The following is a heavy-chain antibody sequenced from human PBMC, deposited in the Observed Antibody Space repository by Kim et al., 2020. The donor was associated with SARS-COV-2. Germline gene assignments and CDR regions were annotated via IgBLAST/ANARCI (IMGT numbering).Heavy chain of an antibody. CDR3: ARGEPVYYYGSGSYYQHFQH. J-gene: IGHJ1*01. CDR1: GFTFSSYA. D-gene: IGHD3-10*01. V-gene: IGHV3-30-3*01. Sequence: GGSLRLSFAASGFTFSSYAMHWVRQAPGKGLEWVAVISYDGSNKYYADSVKGRFTISRDNSKNTLYLQMNSLRAEDTAVYYCARGEPVYYYGSGSYYQHFQHWGQGTLVTVSS. CDR2: ISYDGSNK.